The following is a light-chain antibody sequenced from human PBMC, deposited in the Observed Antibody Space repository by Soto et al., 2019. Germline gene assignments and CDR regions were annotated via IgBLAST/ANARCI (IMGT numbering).Light chain of an antibody. J-gene: IGKJ1*01. CDR1: QSISSW. CDR2: KAS. V-gene: IGKV1-5*03. Sequence: DIQMTQSPSTLSASVGDRVTITCRASQSISSWLVWYQQKPGKAPKLLIYKASTLQSGVPSRFSGSGSGTEFTLTISSLQPDDFATYYCQQYNNYPRTFGQGTKVEIK. CDR3: QQYNNYPRT.